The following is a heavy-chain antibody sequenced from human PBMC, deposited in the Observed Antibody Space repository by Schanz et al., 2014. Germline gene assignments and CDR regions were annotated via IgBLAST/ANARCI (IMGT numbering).Heavy chain of an antibody. D-gene: IGHD2-2*01. CDR2: ISGNSGNI. Sequence: EVQLVESGGGFVQPGGSLRLSCAASGFTFNDYWMHWVRQGPGKGLEWVSGISGNSGNIGYADSVKGRFTISRDNAKNTLYLQMNSLRAEDTAVYNCARSTSMYFLQWGQGTLVTVSS. J-gene: IGHJ1*01. V-gene: IGHV3-74*01. CDR1: GFTFNDYW. CDR3: ARSTSMYFLQ.